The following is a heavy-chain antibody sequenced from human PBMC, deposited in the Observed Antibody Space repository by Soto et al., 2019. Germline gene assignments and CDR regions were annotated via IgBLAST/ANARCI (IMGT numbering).Heavy chain of an antibody. D-gene: IGHD2-2*02. CDR2: IIPIFNST. J-gene: IGHJ4*02. Sequence: SVKVSCKVSGSRFSNYVISWVRQAPGHGLEWLGRIIPIFNSTKYAQSFQGRVTITADKSTSTASLELSSLRSDDTAVYYCAREGRGKKAGYNGLVSLGYWGQGXLVTVYS. CDR1: GSRFSNYV. V-gene: IGHV1-69*06. CDR3: AREGRGKKAGYNGLVSLGY.